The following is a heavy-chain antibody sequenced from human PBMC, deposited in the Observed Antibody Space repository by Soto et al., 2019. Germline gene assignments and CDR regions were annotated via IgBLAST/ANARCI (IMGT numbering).Heavy chain of an antibody. CDR1: GFTFDDYA. D-gene: IGHD2-2*01. V-gene: IGHV3-9*01. Sequence: GGSLRLSCAASGFTFDDYAMHWVRQAPGKGLEWVSGISWNSGSIGYADSVKGRFTISRDNAKNSLYLQMNSLRAEDTALYYCAKDIGYCSSTSCYGEIGAFDIWGQGTMVTVSS. J-gene: IGHJ3*02. CDR3: AKDIGYCSSTSCYGEIGAFDI. CDR2: ISWNSGSI.